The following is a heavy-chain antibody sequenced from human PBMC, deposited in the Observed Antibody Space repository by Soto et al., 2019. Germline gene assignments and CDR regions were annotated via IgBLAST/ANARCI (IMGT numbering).Heavy chain of an antibody. CDR1: GGSISSYY. J-gene: IGHJ4*02. CDR3: ARVGADYYDSSGYYYGSRYFDY. D-gene: IGHD3-22*01. CDR2: IYYSGST. V-gene: IGHV4-59*01. Sequence: QVQLQESGPGLVKSSATLSLTCTVSGGSISSYYWSWIRQPPGKGLEWIGYIYYSGSTNYNPSLKSRVTISVDTSKNQFSLKLSSVTAADTAVYYCARVGADYYDSSGYYYGSRYFDYWGQGTLVTVSS.